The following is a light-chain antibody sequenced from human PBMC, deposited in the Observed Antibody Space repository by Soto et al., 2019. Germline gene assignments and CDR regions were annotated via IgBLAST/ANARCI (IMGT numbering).Light chain of an antibody. V-gene: IGKV1-17*01. Sequence: DIQMTQYPSSLSASVGDRVTITCRASQGIRNDLGWFQQNPGKAPNRLIYAASSLQSGVPARFSGSGSGTEFTRTVSSLQPEDFANYYCLQQSSYPPLTFGGRTRVESK. J-gene: IGKJ4*01. CDR2: AAS. CDR3: LQQSSYPPLT. CDR1: QGIRND.